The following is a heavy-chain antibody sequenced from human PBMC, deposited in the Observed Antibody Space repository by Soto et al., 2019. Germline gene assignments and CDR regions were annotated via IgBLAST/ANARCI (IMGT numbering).Heavy chain of an antibody. CDR1: GGSFSGYY. CDR3: ARDGGSGFWRGYYGIDY. D-gene: IGHD3-3*01. Sequence: PSETLSLTCAVYGGSFSGYYWSWIRQPPRKGLEWIGEINHSGSTNYNPSLKSRVTISVDTSKNQFSLMLSSVTAADTAVYCCARDGGSGFWRGYYGIDYWGQGILVT. CDR2: INHSGST. J-gene: IGHJ4*02. V-gene: IGHV4-34*01.